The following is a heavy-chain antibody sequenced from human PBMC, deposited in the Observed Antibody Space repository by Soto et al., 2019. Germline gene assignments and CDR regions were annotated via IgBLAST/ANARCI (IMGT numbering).Heavy chain of an antibody. CDR3: ARDPYYYDSSGYSDTGTWYYYGMDV. J-gene: IGHJ6*02. Sequence: SETLSLTCTVSGGSISSGGYYWSWIRQHPGKGLEWIGYIYYSGSTYYNPSLKSRVTISVDTSKNQFSLKLSSVTAADTAVYYCARDPYYYDSSGYSDTGTWYYYGMDVWGQGTTVTVSS. V-gene: IGHV4-31*03. D-gene: IGHD3-22*01. CDR2: IYYSGST. CDR1: GGSISSGGYY.